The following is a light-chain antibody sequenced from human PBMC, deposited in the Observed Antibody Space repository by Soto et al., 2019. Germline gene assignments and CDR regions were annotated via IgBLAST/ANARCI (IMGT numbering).Light chain of an antibody. CDR2: GAS. J-gene: IGKJ5*01. Sequence: EIVLTQSPGTLSLSPVERATLSCMASQSVGDNLAWYQRQPGQPPRLLIYGASTRATGIPLRFSGSGSGTEFTLTISSLQSEDFAVYYCQQYNNWPPITFGQGTRLEIK. CDR1: QSVGDN. V-gene: IGKV3-15*01. CDR3: QQYNNWPPIT.